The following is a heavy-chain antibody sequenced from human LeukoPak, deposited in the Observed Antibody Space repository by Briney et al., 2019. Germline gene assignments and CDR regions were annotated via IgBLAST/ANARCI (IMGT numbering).Heavy chain of an antibody. D-gene: IGHD3-9*01. CDR1: GYTFTSYG. Sequence: ASVKVSCKASGYTFTSYGISWVRQAPGQGLEWMGWISAYNGNTNYAQKLQGRVTMTTDTSTSTAYMELRSLRSDDTAVYYRARDQFRTYYDILTGYYNGYYYYGMDVWGQGTTVTVSS. J-gene: IGHJ6*02. CDR2: ISAYNGNT. CDR3: ARDQFRTYYDILTGYYNGYYYYGMDV. V-gene: IGHV1-18*01.